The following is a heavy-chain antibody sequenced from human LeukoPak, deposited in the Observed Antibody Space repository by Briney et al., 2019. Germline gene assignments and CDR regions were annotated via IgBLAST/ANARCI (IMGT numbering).Heavy chain of an antibody. D-gene: IGHD6-19*01. CDR2: ITATGDTA. J-gene: IGHJ4*02. V-gene: IGHV3-23*01. CDR1: GFTFTKCA. Sequence: GGSLRLSCVAPGFTFTKCAMNWIRQAPGKGLEWVAIITATGDTAYYADSVKGRFTISRDNSRNTVYMQMDSLRAEDTAIYYCAGDRNSDWYSPLDYWGQGSQVTVSP. CDR3: AGDRNSDWYSPLDY.